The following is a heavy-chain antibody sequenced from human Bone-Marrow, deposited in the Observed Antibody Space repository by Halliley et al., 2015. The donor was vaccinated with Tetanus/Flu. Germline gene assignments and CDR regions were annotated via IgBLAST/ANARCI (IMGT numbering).Heavy chain of an antibody. CDR1: GYTFTRYG. D-gene: IGHD4-17*01. CDR3: ARDDYDYGDSNLDY. CDR2: ISARNGYT. V-gene: IGHV1-18*01. Sequence: QLVQSRAEVKKPGASVKVSCKASGYTFTRYGINWVRQAPGQGLEWMGWISARNGYTHYEQTLQGRVTMTTDTSTSTAYMELRSLRSDDTAVYYCARDDYDYGDSNLDYWGQGTLVTVSS. J-gene: IGHJ4*02.